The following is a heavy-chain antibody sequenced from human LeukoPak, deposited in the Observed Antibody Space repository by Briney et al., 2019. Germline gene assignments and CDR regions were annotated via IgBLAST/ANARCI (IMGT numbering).Heavy chain of an antibody. J-gene: IGHJ4*02. V-gene: IGHV1-18*01. D-gene: IGHD3-22*01. CDR2: ISAYNGNT. CDR3: ARDWTTYDSSGYFGRAIDY. Sequence: ASVKVSCKASGYTFTSYGISWGRQAPGQGLEGRGWISAYNGNTNYAQKLQGRVTMTTDTSTSTAYMELRSLRSDDTAVYYCARDWTTYDSSGYFGRAIDYWGQGTLVTVSS. CDR1: GYTFTSYG.